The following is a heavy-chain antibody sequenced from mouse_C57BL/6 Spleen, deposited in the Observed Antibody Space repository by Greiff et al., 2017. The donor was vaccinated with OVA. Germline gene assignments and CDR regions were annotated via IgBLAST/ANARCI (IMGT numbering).Heavy chain of an antibody. CDR1: GFNIKEDY. CDR2: IDPENGDT. Sequence: VQLQQSGAELVRPGASVKLSCTASGFNIKEDYMHWVKQRPEQGLEWIGWIDPENGDTEYASKFQGKATITADTSSNTAYLQLSSLTSEDTAVYYCTTGVANWDDYWGQGTTLTVSS. D-gene: IGHD4-1*01. V-gene: IGHV14-4*01. CDR3: TTGVANWDDY. J-gene: IGHJ2*01.